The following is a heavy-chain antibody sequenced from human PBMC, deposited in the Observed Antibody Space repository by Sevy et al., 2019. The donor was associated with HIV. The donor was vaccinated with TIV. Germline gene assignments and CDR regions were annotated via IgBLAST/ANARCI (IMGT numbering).Heavy chain of an antibody. CDR2: IKQDAGQK. CDR3: ARDDGNYYFHY. V-gene: IGHV3-7*01. J-gene: IGHJ4*02. CDR1: GFTFSKYW. D-gene: IGHD1-1*01. Sequence: GESLKISCAASGFTFSKYWMGWVRQAPGKGLEWVANIKQDAGQKYYVDSVKGRVTISRDNAKNSLYLQMNGLRAEDTAVYFWARDDGNYYFHYWGQGTLVTVSS.